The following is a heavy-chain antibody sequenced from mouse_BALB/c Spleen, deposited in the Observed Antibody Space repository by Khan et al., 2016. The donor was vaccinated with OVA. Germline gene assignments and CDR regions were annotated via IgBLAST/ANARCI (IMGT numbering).Heavy chain of an antibody. CDR2: INPYNAGT. CDR1: GYTFTNYV. D-gene: IGHD4-1*01. Sequence: VQLQQPGPELVEPGASVKMSCKASGYTFTNYVMHWVKQKPGQGLEWIGYINPYNAGTRYNEKFKGKATLTSDISSTTAYMELSRLTSEDSAVYYCAREASSWDFSFPYWGQGTLVTVSA. V-gene: IGHV1S136*01. CDR3: AREASSWDFSFPY. J-gene: IGHJ3*01.